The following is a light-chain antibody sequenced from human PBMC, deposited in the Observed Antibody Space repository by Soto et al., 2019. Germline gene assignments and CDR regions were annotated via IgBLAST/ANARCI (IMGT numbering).Light chain of an antibody. Sequence: DIQMSQSPSTLSASVGDRVTITCRASHSISRWLAWYQQKPGKAPKLLIYAASTLQRGVPSRFSGSGSGTDFTLTISSLQPEDFATYYCQHLNTYLTFGQGTRLEIK. V-gene: IGKV1-5*01. CDR2: AAS. CDR1: HSISRW. J-gene: IGKJ5*01. CDR3: QHLNTYLT.